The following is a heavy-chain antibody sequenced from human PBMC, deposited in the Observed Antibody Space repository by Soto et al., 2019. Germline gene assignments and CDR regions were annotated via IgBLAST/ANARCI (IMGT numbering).Heavy chain of an antibody. CDR2: IDPSDSYT. Sequence: PGESLKISCKGSGYSFTSYWISWGRQMPGKGLEWMGRIDPSDSYTNYSPSFQGHVTISADKSISTAYLQWSSLKASDTAMYYCATPTYYDSSGYYPIYYGMDVWGQGXTVTVSS. D-gene: IGHD3-22*01. CDR1: GYSFTSYW. V-gene: IGHV5-10-1*01. J-gene: IGHJ6*02. CDR3: ATPTYYDSSGYYPIYYGMDV.